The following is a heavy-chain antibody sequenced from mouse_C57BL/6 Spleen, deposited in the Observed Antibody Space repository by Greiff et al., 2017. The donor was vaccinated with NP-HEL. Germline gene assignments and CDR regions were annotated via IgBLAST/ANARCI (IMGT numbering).Heavy chain of an antibody. CDR2: INPNNGGT. V-gene: IGHV1-26*01. J-gene: IGHJ1*03. CDR3: AIRNFDV. Sequence: EVQLQQSGPELVKPGASVKISCKASGYTFTDYYMNWVKQSHGKSLEWIGDINPNNGGTSYNQKFKGKATLTVDKSSSTAYMELRSLTSEDSAVYYCAIRNFDVWGTGTTVPVSS. CDR1: GYTFTDYY.